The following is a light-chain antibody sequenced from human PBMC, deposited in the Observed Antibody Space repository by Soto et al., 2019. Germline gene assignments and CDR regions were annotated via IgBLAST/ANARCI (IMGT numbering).Light chain of an antibody. CDR3: GTWDSSLNVGV. J-gene: IGLJ2*01. Sequence: QAVLTQPPSVSAAPGQTVTISCSGSSSNIGNNYVSWYQQLPGTAPKLLMYDNNKRPSGIPDRFSGSKSGTSATLGITGLQTGDEADYYCGTWDSSLNVGVFGGGTKLTVL. V-gene: IGLV1-51*01. CDR1: SSNIGNNY. CDR2: DNN.